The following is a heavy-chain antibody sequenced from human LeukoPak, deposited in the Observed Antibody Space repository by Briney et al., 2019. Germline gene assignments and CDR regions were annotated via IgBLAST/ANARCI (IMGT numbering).Heavy chain of an antibody. J-gene: IGHJ6*03. Sequence: NPSETLSLTCAVSGGSISTSKWWSWVRQPPGKGLEWIGEIYYSGSTNYNPSLNDRVTISVDTSKNQFSLKLNSVTAADTAVYYCARDFPIYYGSGSYYNINYYYYMDVWGKGTTVTVSS. CDR1: GGSISTSKW. V-gene: IGHV4-4*02. CDR2: IYYSGST. D-gene: IGHD3-10*01. CDR3: ARDFPIYYGSGSYYNINYYYYMDV.